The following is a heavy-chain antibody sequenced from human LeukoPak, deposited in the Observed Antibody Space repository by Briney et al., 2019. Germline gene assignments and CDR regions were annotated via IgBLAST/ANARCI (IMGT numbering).Heavy chain of an antibody. J-gene: IGHJ6*03. CDR3: AGSSWYHSYYYMDV. D-gene: IGHD6-13*01. V-gene: IGHV4-39*07. Sequence: PSETLSLTCTVSGGSISSSSYYWGWIRQPPGKGLEWIGEIYHSGSTNYNPSLKSRVTISVDTSKNQFSLKLSSVTAADTAVYYCAGSSWYHSYYYMDVWGKGTTVTISS. CDR2: IYHSGST. CDR1: GGSISSSSYY.